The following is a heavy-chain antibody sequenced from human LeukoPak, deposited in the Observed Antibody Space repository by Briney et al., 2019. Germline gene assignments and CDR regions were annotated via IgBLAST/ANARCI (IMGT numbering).Heavy chain of an antibody. CDR2: IKQDGSEK. D-gene: IGHD3-22*01. CDR1: GFTFSSYW. J-gene: IGHJ4*02. Sequence: GGSLRLSCAASGFTFSSYWMSWVRQAPGKGLEWVANIKQDGSEKYYVDSVKGRFTISRDNAKNSLYLQVNSLRAEDTAVYYCARDPYYYDSGGYSPWGQGTLVTVSS. CDR3: ARDPYYYDSGGYSP. V-gene: IGHV3-7*03.